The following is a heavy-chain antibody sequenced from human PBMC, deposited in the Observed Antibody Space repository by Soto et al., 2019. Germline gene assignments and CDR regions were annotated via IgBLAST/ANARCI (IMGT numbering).Heavy chain of an antibody. V-gene: IGHV1-69*02. J-gene: IGHJ5*02. D-gene: IGHD2-15*01. CDR3: ARAEVAATGWFDP. CDR2: IIPILGIA. CDR1: GGTFSSYT. Sequence: SVKVSCKASGGTFSSYTISWVRQAPGQGLEWMGRIIPILGIANYAQKFQGRVTITADKSTSTAYMELSSLRSEDTAVYYCARAEVAATGWFDPWGQGTLVTVSS.